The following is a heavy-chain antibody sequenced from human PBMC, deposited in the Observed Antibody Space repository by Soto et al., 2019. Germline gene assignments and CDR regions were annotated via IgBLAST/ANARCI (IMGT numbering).Heavy chain of an antibody. J-gene: IGHJ5*02. Sequence: QVQLVESGGGVVQPGRSLRLSCAASGFTFSSYGMHWVRQAPGKGLEWVAVISYDGSNKYYADSVKGRFTISRDNSKNTLYRQMNSLRAEDTAVYYCAKDQEWFGELPNWFDPWGQGTLVTVSS. CDR2: ISYDGSNK. CDR3: AKDQEWFGELPNWFDP. V-gene: IGHV3-30*18. D-gene: IGHD3-10*01. CDR1: GFTFSSYG.